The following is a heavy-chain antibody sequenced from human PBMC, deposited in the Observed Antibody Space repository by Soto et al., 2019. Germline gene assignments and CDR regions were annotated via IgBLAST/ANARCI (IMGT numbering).Heavy chain of an antibody. CDR2: ISHSGIT. CDR3: ARVRYDRSGFDH. D-gene: IGHD3-22*01. V-gene: IGHV4-4*02. Sequence: QVQLQESGPGLVRPSGALSVTCAVSGDSISRSHWWSWVRQSPGKGLEWIGEISHSGITNYNPSLKSRVTISGGKSKNPLSLKLTSVAAADTAVYYCARVRYDRSGFDHWGQGTLVSVSS. J-gene: IGHJ4*02. CDR1: GDSISRSHW.